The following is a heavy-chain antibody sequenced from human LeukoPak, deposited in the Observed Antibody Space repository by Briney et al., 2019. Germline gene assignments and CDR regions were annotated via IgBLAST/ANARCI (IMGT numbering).Heavy chain of an antibody. J-gene: IGHJ4*02. V-gene: IGHV3-74*01. Sequence: GGSLRLSCAASGFTFSTYWMHWVRQAPGKGLVWVSRLSPDGSSSIYADSVKGRFTISRDNSKNTLYLQMNTLRADDTAVYYCARDESFDYWGRGTLVTVSS. CDR1: GFTFSTYW. CDR2: LSPDGSSS. CDR3: ARDESFDY.